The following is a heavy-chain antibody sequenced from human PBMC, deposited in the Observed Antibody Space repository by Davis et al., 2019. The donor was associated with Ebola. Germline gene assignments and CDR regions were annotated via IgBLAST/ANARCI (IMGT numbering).Heavy chain of an antibody. D-gene: IGHD1-26*01. CDR3: ARTTTREDWFDP. V-gene: IGHV4-59*12. CDR1: GGSISSYY. J-gene: IGHJ5*02. CDR2: IYHSGST. Sequence: GSLRLSCTVSGGSISSYYWSWIRQPPGKGLEWIGEIYHSGSTNYNPSLKSRVTISVDKSKNQFSLTLSSVTAADTAVYYWARTTTREDWFDPWGQGTLVTVSS.